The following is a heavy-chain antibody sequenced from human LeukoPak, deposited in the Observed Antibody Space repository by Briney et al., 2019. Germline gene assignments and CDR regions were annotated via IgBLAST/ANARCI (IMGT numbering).Heavy chain of an antibody. Sequence: GGSPRLSCAASGFTFSSYWMNWARQAPGKGLEWVANIKQDGSEKYYVDSVKGRFTISRDNAKNSLYLQMNSLRAEDTAVYYCARGSVLRYFDWLDFDYWGQGTLVTVSS. V-gene: IGHV3-7*03. D-gene: IGHD3-9*01. CDR1: GFTFSSYW. CDR3: ARGSVLRYFDWLDFDY. CDR2: IKQDGSEK. J-gene: IGHJ4*02.